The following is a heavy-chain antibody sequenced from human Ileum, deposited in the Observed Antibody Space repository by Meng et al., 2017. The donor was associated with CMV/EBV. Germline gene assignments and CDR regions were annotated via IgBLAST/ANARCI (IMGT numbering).Heavy chain of an antibody. CDR2: MGPKSGKA. D-gene: IGHD2/OR15-2a*01. V-gene: IGHV1-8*01. J-gene: IGHJ5*02. CDR1: GYIFSNYD. Sequence: SGYIFSNYDINWVRQATGQGLEWVGWMGPKSGKAGNAEKFQGRVTMTRNTSISTAYMELSSLTSEDTAVYYCARLNREANNRMGFDPWGQGTLVTVSS. CDR3: ARLNREANNRMGFDP.